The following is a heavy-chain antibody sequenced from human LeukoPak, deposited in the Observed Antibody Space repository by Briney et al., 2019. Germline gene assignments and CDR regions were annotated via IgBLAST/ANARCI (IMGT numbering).Heavy chain of an antibody. D-gene: IGHD2-2*01. Sequence: SQTLSLTCAVSGGSISSGGYSWSWIRQPPGNGLEWIGYIYHSGSTYYNPSLKSRVTISVDKSKNQFSLKLSSVTAADTAVYYCARVISTSCHYDSWGQGTLVTVSS. V-gene: IGHV4-30-2*01. CDR2: IYHSGST. J-gene: IGHJ4*02. CDR3: ARVISTSCHYDS. CDR1: GGSISSGGYS.